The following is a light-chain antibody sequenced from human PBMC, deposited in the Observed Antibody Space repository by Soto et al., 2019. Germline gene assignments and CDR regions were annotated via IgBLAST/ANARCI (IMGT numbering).Light chain of an antibody. J-gene: IGKJ1*01. Sequence: EIVLTQSPATLSLSPGERGTLSCRASESVSSNYLAWHQQKPGQAPRLLIYGASSLQSGVPSRFSGSGSGTDFTLTISSLQPEDFATYYCLQDYNYPVTFGQGTKVDIK. CDR1: ESVSSNY. CDR3: LQDYNYPVT. CDR2: GAS. V-gene: IGKV3-20*02.